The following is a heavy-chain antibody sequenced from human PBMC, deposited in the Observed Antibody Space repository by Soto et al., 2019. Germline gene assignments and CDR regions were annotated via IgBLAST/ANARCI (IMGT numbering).Heavy chain of an antibody. V-gene: IGHV6-1*01. CDR2: TYYRSRWYN. Sequence: QVQLQESGPGLVKPSQTLSLTCAISGDSVSSYSAAWNWIRLSPSRGLEWLARTYYRSRWYNDYSVSVRSRVTVNPDTSKNQYSLQLTCVTPEETAVYYCAGTTSHKWYYMDVWGKGTTVTLSS. CDR1: GDSVSSYSAA. D-gene: IGHD1-26*01. CDR3: AGTTSHKWYYMDV. J-gene: IGHJ6*03.